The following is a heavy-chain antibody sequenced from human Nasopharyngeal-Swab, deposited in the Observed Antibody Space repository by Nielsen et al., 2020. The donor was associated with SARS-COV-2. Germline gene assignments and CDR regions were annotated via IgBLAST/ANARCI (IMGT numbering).Heavy chain of an antibody. J-gene: IGHJ6*02. Sequence: SETLSLTCAVYGGSFSGYYWSWIRQPPGKGLEWIGEINHSGSTNYNPSLKSRVTISVDTSKNQFSLKLNSVTAADTAVYYCASIVGAVGTIAMDVWGQGTTVTVSS. D-gene: IGHD6-13*01. V-gene: IGHV4-34*01. CDR2: INHSGST. CDR3: ASIVGAVGTIAMDV. CDR1: GGSFSGYY.